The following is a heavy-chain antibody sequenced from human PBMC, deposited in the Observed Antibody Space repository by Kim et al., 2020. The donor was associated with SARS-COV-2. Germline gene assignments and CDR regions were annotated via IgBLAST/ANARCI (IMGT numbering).Heavy chain of an antibody. D-gene: IGHD3-16*01. Sequence: GGSLRLSCVASGFSFGNYWMTWVRQAPGKGLEWVGMIKEDGSAKYYLDSVKGRFSISRNNTKNPLYREMKSLRAGDPAVYFCVRDIGSLLFARWGRGNLV. V-gene: IGHV3-7*01. J-gene: IGHJ4*02. CDR3: VRDIGSLLFAR. CDR1: GFSFGNYW. CDR2: IKEDGSAK.